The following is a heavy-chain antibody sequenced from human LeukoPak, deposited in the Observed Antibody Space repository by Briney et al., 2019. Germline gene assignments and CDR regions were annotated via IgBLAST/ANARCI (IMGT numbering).Heavy chain of an antibody. CDR3: ANGKYQLVLFRD. J-gene: IGHJ4*02. V-gene: IGHV3-23*01. CDR1: GFTFSSYA. Sequence: GGSLRLSCAASGFTFSSYAMSWVRQAPGKGLEWVSTISGSGGSTYYADSLKGRFTISRDNSKNTLYLQMNSLRAEDTAVYYCANGKYQLVLFRDWGQGTLATVSS. CDR2: ISGSGGST. D-gene: IGHD6-6*01.